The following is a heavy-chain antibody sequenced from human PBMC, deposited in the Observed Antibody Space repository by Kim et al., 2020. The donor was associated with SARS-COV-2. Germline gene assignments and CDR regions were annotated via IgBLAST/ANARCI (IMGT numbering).Heavy chain of an antibody. J-gene: IGHJ5*02. V-gene: IGHV4-39*01. CDR2: IYYTGTT. CDR1: GGSISSSDYY. CDR3: ARHGCTGGVCYFDP. Sequence: SETLSLTCTVSGGSISSSDYYWGWIRQPPGKGLEWIGSIYYTGTTYYNPSLKSRVTISVDTSKNQFSLKLSSVTDATVYYCARHGCTGGVCYFDPGGQGT. D-gene: IGHD2-8*02.